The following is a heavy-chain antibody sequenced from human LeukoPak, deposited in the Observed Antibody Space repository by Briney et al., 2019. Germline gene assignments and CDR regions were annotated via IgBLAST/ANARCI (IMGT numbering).Heavy chain of an antibody. CDR2: IYTSGST. Sequence: KPSETLSLTCAVSGGSISSYYCSWIRQPAGKGLEWIGRIYTSGSTNYNPSLKSRVTMSVDTSKNQFSLKLSSVTAADTAAYYCARGGMVVTAPWDYWGQGTLVTVSS. CDR1: GGSISSYY. D-gene: IGHD2-21*02. J-gene: IGHJ4*02. CDR3: ARGGMVVTAPWDY. V-gene: IGHV4-4*07.